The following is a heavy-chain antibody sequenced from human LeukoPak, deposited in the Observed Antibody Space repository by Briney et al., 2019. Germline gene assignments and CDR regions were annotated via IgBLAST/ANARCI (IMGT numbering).Heavy chain of an antibody. CDR1: GYSISSSYY. Sequence: SETLSLTCTVSGYSISSSYYWGWIRQPPGKGLEWIGSIYYSGSTYYNPSLKSRVTISVDTSKNQFSLKLSSVTAADTAVYYCARGAAGTGAADYWGQGTLVTVSS. CDR2: IYYSGST. J-gene: IGHJ4*02. D-gene: IGHD6-13*01. V-gene: IGHV4-38-2*02. CDR3: ARGAAGTGAADY.